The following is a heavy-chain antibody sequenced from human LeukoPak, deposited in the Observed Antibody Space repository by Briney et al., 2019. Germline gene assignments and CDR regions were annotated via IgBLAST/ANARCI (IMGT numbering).Heavy chain of an antibody. V-gene: IGHV4-39*07. CDR1: GGSTRSGRHH. Sequence: PSETLSLTCSVSGGSTRSGRHHWAWVRQPPGKGLEFIGSLDESGRPYYNAPLKSRVTIPEDSSGKQFSLNLSSVTAADTAVYYCARDLGGYPFFMDVWGRGTTVIVSS. D-gene: IGHD2-15*01. CDR2: LDESGRP. J-gene: IGHJ6*03. CDR3: ARDLGGYPFFMDV.